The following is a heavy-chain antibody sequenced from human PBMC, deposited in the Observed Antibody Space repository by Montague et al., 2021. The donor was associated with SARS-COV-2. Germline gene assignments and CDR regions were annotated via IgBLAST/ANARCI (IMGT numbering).Heavy chain of an antibody. V-gene: IGHV3-20*04. J-gene: IGHJ4*02. CDR1: GFTFDDYG. Sequence: SLRLSCAASGFTFDDYGMSWVRQAPGKGLEWVSGITCNGGSTGYADSVKGRFTISRDNAKNTLYLQMNSLRAEDTALYYCARNAAGFAEGAVDFWGQGTLVTVSS. CDR2: ITCNGGST. D-gene: IGHD3-10*01. CDR3: ARNAAGFAEGAVDF.